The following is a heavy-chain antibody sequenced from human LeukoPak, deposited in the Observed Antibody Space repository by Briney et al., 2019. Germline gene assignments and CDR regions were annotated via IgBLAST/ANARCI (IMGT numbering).Heavy chain of an antibody. Sequence: GESLKISCRGSGYSFNNYWIGWVRQMPGKGLEWMGIIYPGDSDTRYSPSFQGQVIISADKSTSTTYLQWSSLKASDSGIYYCARSDSGGAARGIQYWGQGTLVTVTS. D-gene: IGHD3-22*01. CDR1: GYSFNNYW. CDR3: ARSDSGGAARGIQY. CDR2: IYPGDSDT. J-gene: IGHJ1*01. V-gene: IGHV5-51*01.